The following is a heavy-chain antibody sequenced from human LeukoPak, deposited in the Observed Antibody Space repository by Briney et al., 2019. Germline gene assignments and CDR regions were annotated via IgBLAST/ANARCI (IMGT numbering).Heavy chain of an antibody. J-gene: IGHJ5*02. V-gene: IGHV3-23*01. D-gene: IGHD3-3*01. Sequence: AGGSLRHSCAASGFTFSNYAMSWVRQAPGNGLEWVSAISGSGAYTYYADFVQCRFNIPRDSSKNTMYVHMHSLRAEDTAGYYCARDRPMTYYDFWSGYYHFGWFDPWGQGTLVSVSS. CDR3: ARDRPMTYYDFWSGYYHFGWFDP. CDR1: GFTFSNYA. CDR2: ISGSGAYT.